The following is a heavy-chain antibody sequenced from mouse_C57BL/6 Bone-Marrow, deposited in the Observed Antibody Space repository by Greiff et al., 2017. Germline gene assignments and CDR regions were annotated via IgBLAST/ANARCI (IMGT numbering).Heavy chain of an antibody. CDR3: ARTHRSLTGPGYWYFDV. V-gene: IGHV1-85*01. J-gene: IGHJ1*03. CDR1: GYTFTSYD. D-gene: IGHD4-1*01. Sequence: QVQLQQSGPELVKPGASVKLSCKASGYTFTSYDINWVKQRPGQGLEWIGWISPRDGSTKYNEKFKGKAPLTVDTSSSPAYMELHSLTSDDSAVYFCARTHRSLTGPGYWYFDVWGTGTTVTVSS. CDR2: ISPRDGST.